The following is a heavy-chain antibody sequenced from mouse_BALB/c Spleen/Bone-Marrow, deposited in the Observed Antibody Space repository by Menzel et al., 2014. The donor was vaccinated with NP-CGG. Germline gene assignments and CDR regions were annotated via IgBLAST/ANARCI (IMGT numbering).Heavy chain of an antibody. CDR3: ARKGPYGNYGGFAY. Sequence: EVQGVESGGDLVKPGGSLKLSCAASGFTFSSYGMSWVRQTPDKRLEWVATISSGGSYTYYPDSVKGRFTISRDNAKNTLYLQMSSLKSEDTAMYYCARKGPYGNYGGFAYWGQGTLVTVSA. D-gene: IGHD2-10*02. CDR1: GFTFSSYG. V-gene: IGHV5-6*01. CDR2: ISSGGSYT. J-gene: IGHJ3*01.